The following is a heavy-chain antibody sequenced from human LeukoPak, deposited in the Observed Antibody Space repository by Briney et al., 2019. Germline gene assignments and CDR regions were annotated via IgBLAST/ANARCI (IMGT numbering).Heavy chain of an antibody. Sequence: PGGSLRLSCAASGFTFSSYGMSWVRQAPGKGLEWVSGISGSGGSTYYADSVKGRFTISRDNSKNTLYLQMNSLRAEDTAVYYCAKVSGSSDAFDIWGQGTMVTVSS. CDR3: AKVSGSSDAFDI. V-gene: IGHV3-23*01. J-gene: IGHJ3*02. CDR2: ISGSGGST. D-gene: IGHD3-10*01. CDR1: GFTFSSYG.